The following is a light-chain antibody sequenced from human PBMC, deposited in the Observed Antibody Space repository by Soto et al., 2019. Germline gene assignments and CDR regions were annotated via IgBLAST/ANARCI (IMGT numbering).Light chain of an antibody. J-gene: IGKJ5*01. CDR2: GAS. CDR3: QQYGSSTRT. V-gene: IGKV3-20*01. CDR1: QTVRNNY. Sequence: EFVLTQSPGTLSLSPGQRATLSCRGSQTVRNNYLAWYQQKPGQAPRRVIYGASTRATGIPARLSGSGYGTDFTLTISRMQTEDFAVYYCQQYGSSTRTFGHGTRLEIK.